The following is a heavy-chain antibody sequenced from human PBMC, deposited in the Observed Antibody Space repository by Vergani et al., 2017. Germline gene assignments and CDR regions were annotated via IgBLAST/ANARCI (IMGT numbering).Heavy chain of an antibody. CDR1: GFTFDDYA. Sequence: EVQLVESGGGLVQPGRSLRLSCAASGFTFDDYAMHWVRQAPGKGLEWVSGISWNSGSIGYADSVKGRFTISRDNAKNSLYLQMNSLRAEDTALDYCSKGLGYSIGRGLDYWGQGTLVTVSS. V-gene: IGHV3-9*01. J-gene: IGHJ4*02. CDR2: ISWNSGSI. CDR3: SKGLGYSIGRGLDY. D-gene: IGHD6-19*01.